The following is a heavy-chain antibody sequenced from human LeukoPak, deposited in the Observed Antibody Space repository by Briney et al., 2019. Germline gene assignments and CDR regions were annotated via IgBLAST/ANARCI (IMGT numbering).Heavy chain of an antibody. J-gene: IGHJ3*02. V-gene: IGHV3-30-3*01. Sequence: GGSLRLSCAASGFPFSTYAMYWVRQAPGKGLEWVAVVPYDGSNKNYADSVEGRFTISRDSSKNTLYLQMNSLRAEDTAVYFCARGAPPDIWGQRTMVTVSS. CDR1: GFPFSTYA. CDR3: ARGAPPDI. CDR2: VPYDGSNK.